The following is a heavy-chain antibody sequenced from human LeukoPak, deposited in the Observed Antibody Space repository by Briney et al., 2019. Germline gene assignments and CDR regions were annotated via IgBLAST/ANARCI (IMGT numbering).Heavy chain of an antibody. Sequence: SVTLSLTCTVSGGSISSYYWNWIRQTPGKGLEWIGSVYYGGSTNYHPSLKSRVTMSLDTSKNQFSLKMTSVTAADTAVYYCARELRGIDNWGQGTLVTVSS. J-gene: IGHJ4*02. CDR1: GGSISSYY. CDR3: ARELRGIDN. V-gene: IGHV4-59*01. CDR2: VYYGGST.